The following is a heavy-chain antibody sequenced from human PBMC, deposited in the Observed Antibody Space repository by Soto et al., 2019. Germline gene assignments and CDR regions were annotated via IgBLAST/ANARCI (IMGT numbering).Heavy chain of an antibody. V-gene: IGHV4-34*01. CDR3: ARVPLRGWGGYFGWFDP. Sequence: PSETLSLTCAVYGGSFSGYYWSWIRQPPGKGLEWIGEINHSGSTNYNPSLKSRVTISVDTSKNQFSLKLSSVTAADTAVYYCARVPLRGWGGYFGWFDPWGQGTLVTVSS. J-gene: IGHJ5*02. D-gene: IGHD3-3*01. CDR2: INHSGST. CDR1: GGSFSGYY.